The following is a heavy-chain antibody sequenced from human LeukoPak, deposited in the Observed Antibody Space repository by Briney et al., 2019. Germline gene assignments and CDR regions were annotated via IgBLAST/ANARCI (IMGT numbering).Heavy chain of an antibody. CDR1: GFTFDDYA. CDR3: ARTQRYSSSWYRGYYYYMDV. CDR2: IKQDGSEK. J-gene: IGHJ6*03. V-gene: IGHV3-7*01. Sequence: GGSLRLSCAASGFTFDDYAMHWVRQAPGKGLEWVANIKQDGSEKYYVDSVKGRFTISRDNAKNSLYLQMNSLRAEDTAVYYCARTQRYSSSWYRGYYYYMDVWGKGTTVTVSS. D-gene: IGHD6-13*01.